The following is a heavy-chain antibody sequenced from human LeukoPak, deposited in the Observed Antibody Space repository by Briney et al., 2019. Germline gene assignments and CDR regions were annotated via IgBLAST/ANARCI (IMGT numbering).Heavy chain of an antibody. D-gene: IGHD3-22*01. V-gene: IGHV1-18*01. CDR2: ISGYNGNT. CDR1: GYTFTSYG. CDR3: ASNLIGVVVADAFDI. Sequence: ASVKVSCKASGYTFTSYGISWVRQAPGQGLEWMGWISGYNGNTNYAQKFQGRVTMTRDTSISTAYMELSRLRSDDTAVYYCASNLIGVVVADAFDIWGQGTMVTVSS. J-gene: IGHJ3*02.